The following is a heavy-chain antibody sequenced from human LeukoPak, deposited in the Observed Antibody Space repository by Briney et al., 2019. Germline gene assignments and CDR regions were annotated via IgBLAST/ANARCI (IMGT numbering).Heavy chain of an antibody. CDR1: GYSISNNNY. J-gene: IGHJ6*04. D-gene: IGHD6-13*01. CDR3: ARGYSSPSNYGMDV. V-gene: IGHV4-38-2*01. Sequence: SETLSLTCAVSGYSISNNNYWGWIRQPPGKALEWIGNIYHSGSTYYNPSLRSRVTISLDTSKNQFSLKLSSVTAADTAVYYCARGYSSPSNYGMDVWGKGTTVTVSP. CDR2: IYHSGST.